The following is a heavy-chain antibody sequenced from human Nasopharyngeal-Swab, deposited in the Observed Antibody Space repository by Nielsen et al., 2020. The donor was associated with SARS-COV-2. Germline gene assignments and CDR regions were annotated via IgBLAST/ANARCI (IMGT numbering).Heavy chain of an antibody. D-gene: IGHD3-22*01. J-gene: IGHJ4*02. V-gene: IGHV3-33*01. Sequence: GGSLRLSCAASGFTFSSYGMHWVRQAPGKGLEWVAVIWYDRSNKYYADSVKGRFTISRDNSKNTLYLQMNSLRAEDTAVYYCARSGSSGYGPFDYWGQGTLVTVSS. CDR1: GFTFSSYG. CDR3: ARSGSSGYGPFDY. CDR2: IWYDRSNK.